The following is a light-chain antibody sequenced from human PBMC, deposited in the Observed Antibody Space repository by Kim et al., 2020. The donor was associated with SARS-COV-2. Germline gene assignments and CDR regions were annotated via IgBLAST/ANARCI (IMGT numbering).Light chain of an antibody. V-gene: IGKV1-33*01. Sequence: ATVGDTVIITCQARQNISCFLSWNQQKPGRGPRRINYDASNLGTEVPSRLRGRGSGTDFTFTISGLQPEDIGTYYCQQYGDLPYTFGQGTKLEI. J-gene: IGKJ2*01. CDR3: QQYGDLPYT. CDR2: DAS. CDR1: QNISCF.